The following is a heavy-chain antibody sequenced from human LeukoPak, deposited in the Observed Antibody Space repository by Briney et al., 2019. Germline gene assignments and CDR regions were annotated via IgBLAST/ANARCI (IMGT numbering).Heavy chain of an antibody. CDR1: VGSISSGTYY. Sequence: PSETLSLTCTVSVGSISSGTYYWGWIRQPPGTWLGWISNVYYNGNTAYNPSLRSRVTISIDTSKSQFSLRLNSVTAADTAVYYCARVGWGDAAAPPSWLDPWGQGTLVTVSS. V-gene: IGHV4-39*07. CDR2: VYYNGNT. D-gene: IGHD6-6*01. CDR3: ARVGWGDAAAPPSWLDP. J-gene: IGHJ5*02.